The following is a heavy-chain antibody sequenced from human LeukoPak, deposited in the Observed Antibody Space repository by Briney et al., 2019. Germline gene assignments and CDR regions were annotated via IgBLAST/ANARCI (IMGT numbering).Heavy chain of an antibody. CDR2: IKQDGSEK. Sequence: PGGSLRLSCAASGFTFSSYWMSLVRQAPGKGLEWVANIKQDGSEKYYVDSVKGRFTISRDNAKNSLYLQMNSLRAEDTAVYYCARDLGVVVVAAANDYWGQGTLVTVSS. D-gene: IGHD2-15*01. CDR3: ARDLGVVVVAAANDY. J-gene: IGHJ4*02. CDR1: GFTFSSYW. V-gene: IGHV3-7*01.